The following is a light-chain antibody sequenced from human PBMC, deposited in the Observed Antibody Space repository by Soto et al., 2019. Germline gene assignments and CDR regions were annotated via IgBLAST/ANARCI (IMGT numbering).Light chain of an antibody. CDR3: QQYGSSPLT. CDR1: QSVSNNY. J-gene: IGKJ4*01. CDR2: GAS. V-gene: IGKV3-20*01. Sequence: EIVLTQSPGTLSLSPGERATLSCRASQSVSNNYLAWYQQKTGQAPRLLIYGASSRSAGIPDRFGGSGSGTDFTLTINRLEPEDFAVYYCQQYGSSPLTFGGGTKVEIK.